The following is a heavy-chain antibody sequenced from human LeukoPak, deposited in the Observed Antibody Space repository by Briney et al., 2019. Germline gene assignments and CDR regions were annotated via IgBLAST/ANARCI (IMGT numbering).Heavy chain of an antibody. CDR3: ARDLAISWTYYYYYGMDV. Sequence: GASVKVSCKASGYTFTSYGISWVRQAPGQGLEWIGWISAYNGNTNYAQKLQGRVTMTTDTSTSTAYMELRSLRSDDTAVYYCARDLAISWTYYYYYGMDVWGQGTTVTVSS. CDR2: ISAYNGNT. CDR1: GYTFTSYG. D-gene: IGHD6-13*01. V-gene: IGHV1-18*01. J-gene: IGHJ6*02.